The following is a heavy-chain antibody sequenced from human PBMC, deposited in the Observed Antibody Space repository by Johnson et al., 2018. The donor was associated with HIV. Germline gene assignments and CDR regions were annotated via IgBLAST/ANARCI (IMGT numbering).Heavy chain of an antibody. J-gene: IGHJ3*01. Sequence: VQLVESGGALVQPGGSLRLSCAASGFTVSSNYMSWVRQAPGKGLEWVSAIGTAGDTYYPGSVKGRFTISRENAKNSLYLQMNSLRAEDTAVYYCANGQWDRGVWGQGTMVTVSS. CDR2: IGTAGDT. V-gene: IGHV3-13*01. CDR3: ANGQWDRGV. CDR1: GFTVSSNY. D-gene: IGHD1-26*01.